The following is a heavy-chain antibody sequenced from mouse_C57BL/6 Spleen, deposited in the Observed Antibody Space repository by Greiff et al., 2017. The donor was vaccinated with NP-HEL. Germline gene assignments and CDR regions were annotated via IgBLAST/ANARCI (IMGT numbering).Heavy chain of an antibody. CDR3: AREDDGYRY. CDR2: INPGSGGT. V-gene: IGHV1-54*01. D-gene: IGHD2-3*01. Sequence: VQLQQSGAELVRPGTSVKVSCKASGYAFTNYLIEWVKQRPGQGLEWIGVINPGSGGTNYNEKFKGKATLTADKSSSTAYMQLSSLTSEDSAVYFCAREDDGYRYWGQGTTLTVSS. J-gene: IGHJ2*01. CDR1: GYAFTNYL.